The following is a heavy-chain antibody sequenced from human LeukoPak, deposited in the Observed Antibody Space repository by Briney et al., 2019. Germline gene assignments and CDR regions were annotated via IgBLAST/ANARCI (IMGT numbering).Heavy chain of an antibody. Sequence: GGSLRLSCAASGITFSNAWMYWVRQVPGKGLEWVGRIKTKADGGTTDYSAPVKGRFIISRDDSKNTMYLQMNSLRAEDTAVYYCAKDRTVSSGWYGEWFDPWGQGTLVTVSS. CDR2: IKTKADGGTT. CDR3: AKDRTVSSGWYGEWFDP. CDR1: GITFSNAW. D-gene: IGHD6-19*01. V-gene: IGHV3-15*01. J-gene: IGHJ5*02.